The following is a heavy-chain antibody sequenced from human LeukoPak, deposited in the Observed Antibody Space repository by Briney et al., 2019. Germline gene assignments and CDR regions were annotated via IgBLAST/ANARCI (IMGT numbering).Heavy chain of an antibody. J-gene: IGHJ4*02. CDR2: IYYSGTT. D-gene: IGHD3-16*01. CDR3: ARESYVPTPYYFDY. CDR1: GGSISSYY. V-gene: IGHV4-59*08. Sequence: PSGTLSLTCTVSGGSISSYYWSWIRQPPGKGLEWIGYIYYSGTTNYNPSLKSRVTISVDTSKKQFSLKLSSVTAADTAVYYCARESYVPTPYYFDYWGQGTLVAVSS.